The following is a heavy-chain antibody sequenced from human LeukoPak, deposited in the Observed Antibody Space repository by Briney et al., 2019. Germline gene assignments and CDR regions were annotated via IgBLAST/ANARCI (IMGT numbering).Heavy chain of an antibody. CDR1: GGSVSSNSAA. J-gene: IGHJ3*02. D-gene: IGHD2-21*02. CDR3: ARTTVVATAITYYDVFDT. V-gene: IGHV6-1*01. Sequence: SQTLSLTCAISGGSVSSNSAAWNWIRQSPSRGLEWLGRTYYRSKWHNDYAASLRSRITINLDTSKNQFSLQLNSLTPEDTAVYYCARTTVVATAITYYDVFDTWGQGKVVTVSS. CDR2: TYYRSKWHN.